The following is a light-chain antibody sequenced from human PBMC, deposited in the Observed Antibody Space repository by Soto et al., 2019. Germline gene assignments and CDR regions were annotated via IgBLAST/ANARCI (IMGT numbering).Light chain of an antibody. CDR1: QSISTW. V-gene: IGKV1-5*03. Sequence: IQMTQSPSTLSASVGDRVTVTCRASQSISTWLAWYQQKPGRAPKLLIYKASTLESGVPARFSGSGSGTEFILTISSLQPDDFATYYCQQYNSYWTFGQGTKVDIK. CDR2: KAS. J-gene: IGKJ1*01. CDR3: QQYNSYWT.